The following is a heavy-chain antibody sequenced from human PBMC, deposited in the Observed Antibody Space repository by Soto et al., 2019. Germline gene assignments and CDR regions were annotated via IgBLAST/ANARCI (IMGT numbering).Heavy chain of an antibody. D-gene: IGHD3-3*01. Sequence: VQLRQSGPGLVKPSGTLSLTCTVSGGSISSSNWWTWVRQAPGKGLEWIGETYHVGIPSYNPSLKGPGSMSVGKAHNQFLVKLKSVTAADPAMYSLADLPPRGFLAGLPFPPWGQGTQATLSS. V-gene: IGHV4-4*02. J-gene: IGHJ4*02. CDR2: TYHVGIP. CDR1: GGSISSSNW. CDR3: ADLPPRGFLAGLPFPP.